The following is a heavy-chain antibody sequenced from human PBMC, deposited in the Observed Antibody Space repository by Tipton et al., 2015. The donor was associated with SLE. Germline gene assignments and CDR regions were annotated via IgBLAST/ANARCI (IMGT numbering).Heavy chain of an antibody. CDR2: IYSADSST. V-gene: IGHV3-23*03. Sequence: SLRFSCAASGFTFSAYHMSWVRQAPGKGLEWVSVIYSADSSTYYADSVKGRFIISRDNAKKTVYLEMNSLQAEDTALYYCAKDAGRGFFDYWGLGTLVTVSS. CDR3: AKDAGRGFFDY. CDR1: GFTFSAYH. J-gene: IGHJ4*02. D-gene: IGHD3-10*01.